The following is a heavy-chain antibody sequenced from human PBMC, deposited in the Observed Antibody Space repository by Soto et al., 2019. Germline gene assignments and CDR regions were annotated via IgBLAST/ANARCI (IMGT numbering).Heavy chain of an antibody. V-gene: IGHV4-30-4*01. J-gene: IGHJ6*02. CDR1: GGSISSGDYS. Sequence: QVQLQESGPGLVKPSQTLSLTCTVSGGSISSGDYSWSWIRQPPGKGLECIGYIYNSASTFYNPSLKSRVSISIDTSKNQISLKLSSATAADTAVYYCARVRGEYYYYYGMDVWGQGTTVTVS. D-gene: IGHD2-21*01. CDR3: ARVRGEYYYYYGMDV. CDR2: IYNSAST.